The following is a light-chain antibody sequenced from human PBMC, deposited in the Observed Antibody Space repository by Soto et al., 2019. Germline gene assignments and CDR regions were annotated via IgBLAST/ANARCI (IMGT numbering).Light chain of an antibody. CDR1: QDIRNF. CDR2: AAS. J-gene: IGKJ3*01. Sequence: DLQMTQYPTSLSASVGDRVTITCRASQDIRNFVAWYQQKPGKAPKLLIYAASTLQSGVPSRFSGSGSGTDFTLTINSLQPEDVSTYSCQKYSSVPVFGPGTKVEIK. V-gene: IGKV1-27*01. CDR3: QKYSSVPV.